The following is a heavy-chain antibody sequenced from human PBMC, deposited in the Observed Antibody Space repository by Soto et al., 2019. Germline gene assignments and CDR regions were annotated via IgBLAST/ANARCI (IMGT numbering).Heavy chain of an antibody. Sequence: SETLSLTCSVSGGSVSDKTYYWSWIRQPPGKRLEWIGYVYYSGTTNYNPSLKSRVTISVDLSKNRFSLKLSSVSAADTAVYYCARVPTYYYDSSDYYRDYWGQGTLVTVSS. CDR1: GGSVSDKTYY. V-gene: IGHV4-61*01. D-gene: IGHD3-22*01. J-gene: IGHJ4*02. CDR2: VYYSGTT. CDR3: ARVPTYYYDSSDYYRDY.